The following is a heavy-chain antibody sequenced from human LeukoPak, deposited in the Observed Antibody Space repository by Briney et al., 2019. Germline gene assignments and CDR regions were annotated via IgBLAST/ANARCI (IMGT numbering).Heavy chain of an antibody. D-gene: IGHD5-18*01. CDR3: ARFSGYSYGGWFDY. CDR1: GFTFTTYW. J-gene: IGHJ4*02. Sequence: GGSLRLSCAASGFTFTTYWMGWVRQAPGKGLEWVANIKQDGSEQYYVDSVKGRFTISRDNARNSLYFQMNSLRPEDTAVYYCARFSGYSYGGWFDYWGQGTLVTVSS. V-gene: IGHV3-7*01. CDR2: IKQDGSEQ.